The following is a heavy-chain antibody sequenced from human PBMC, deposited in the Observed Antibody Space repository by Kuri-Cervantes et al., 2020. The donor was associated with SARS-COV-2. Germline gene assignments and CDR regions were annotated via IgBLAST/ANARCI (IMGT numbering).Heavy chain of an antibody. CDR1: GGSFSGYY. D-gene: IGHD6-19*01. CDR3: ARGVGAAVAGTLITTYYYYGMDV. CDR2: INHSGST. Sequence: SETLSLTCVVYGGSFSGYYWSWIRQPPGKGLEWIGEINHSGSTNYNPSLKSRVTISVDTSKNQFSLKLSSVTAADTAVYYCARGVGAAVAGTLITTYYYYGMDVWGQGTTVTVSS. J-gene: IGHJ6*02. V-gene: IGHV4-34*01.